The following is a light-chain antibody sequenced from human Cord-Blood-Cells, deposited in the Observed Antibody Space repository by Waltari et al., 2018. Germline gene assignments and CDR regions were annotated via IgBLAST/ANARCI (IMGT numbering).Light chain of an antibody. Sequence: DIVMTQSPDSLAVSLGERATINCKSGQSLLYSSNNKNYLAWYQQKPGQPPKLLIYWASTRESGVPDRFSGSGSGTDFTLTISSLQAEDVAVYYCQQYYSTPQTFGQGTKVEIK. CDR1: QSLLYSSNNKNY. J-gene: IGKJ1*01. CDR3: QQYYSTPQT. CDR2: WAS. V-gene: IGKV4-1*01.